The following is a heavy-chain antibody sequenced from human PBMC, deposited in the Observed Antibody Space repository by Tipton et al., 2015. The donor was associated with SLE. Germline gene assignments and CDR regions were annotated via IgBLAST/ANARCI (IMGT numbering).Heavy chain of an antibody. CDR2: IYHSGST. CDR1: GYSISSGYY. V-gene: IGHV4-38-2*02. J-gene: IGHJ4*02. CDR3: ARRLTRYSGYDYFDY. Sequence: TLSLTCTVSGYSISSGYYWGWIRQPPGKGLEWIGSIYHSGSTYYNPSLKSRVTISVDTSKNQFSLKLSSVTAADTAVYYCARRLTRYSGYDYFDYRGQGTLVTVSS. D-gene: IGHD5-12*01.